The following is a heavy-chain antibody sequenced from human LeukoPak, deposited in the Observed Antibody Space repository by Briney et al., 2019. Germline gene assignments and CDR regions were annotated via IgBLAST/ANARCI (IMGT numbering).Heavy chain of an antibody. CDR2: VSGSGAYT. J-gene: IGHJ6*02. Sequence: GGSLRLSCAATGFTFSNYAMNWVRQAPGKGLEWVSAVSGSGAYTYYVDSVRGRFTISRDNSKNTLYLQLDSLTAEDTAVYYCAKARDIVVVPAAMCALDVWGQGTTVTVSS. CDR3: AKARDIVVVPAAMCALDV. V-gene: IGHV3-23*01. CDR1: GFTFSNYA. D-gene: IGHD2-2*01.